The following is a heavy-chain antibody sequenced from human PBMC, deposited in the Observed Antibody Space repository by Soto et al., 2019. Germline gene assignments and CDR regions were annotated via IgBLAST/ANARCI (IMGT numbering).Heavy chain of an antibody. CDR2: IIPVFGTT. D-gene: IGHD3-22*01. V-gene: IGHV1-69*06. Sequence: QVQLVQSGAEVKKPGSSVKVSCRASGGTFSNYAISWVRQAPGQGLEWMGNIIPVFGTTNFARKFLGRVTITADKSTGTAYMELSSLRSEDTAVDYCARNYYDGRGYYSWYFALWGRGTLVTVSS. CDR1: GGTFSNYA. CDR3: ARNYYDGRGYYSWYFAL. J-gene: IGHJ2*01.